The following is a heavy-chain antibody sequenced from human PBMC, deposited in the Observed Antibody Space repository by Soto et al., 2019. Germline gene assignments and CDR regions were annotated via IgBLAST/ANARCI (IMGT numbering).Heavy chain of an antibody. CDR2: ISGSGGST. Sequence: EVQLLESGGGLVQPGGSLRLSCAASGFTFSGYAMSWVRQAPGKGLEWVSAISGSGGSTYYADSVKGRFTISRDNSKNTRYLQMNSLRAEDTAVYYCAKENGYSSSWCEFDYWGQGTLVTVSS. V-gene: IGHV3-23*01. CDR1: GFTFSGYA. J-gene: IGHJ4*02. D-gene: IGHD6-13*01. CDR3: AKENGYSSSWCEFDY.